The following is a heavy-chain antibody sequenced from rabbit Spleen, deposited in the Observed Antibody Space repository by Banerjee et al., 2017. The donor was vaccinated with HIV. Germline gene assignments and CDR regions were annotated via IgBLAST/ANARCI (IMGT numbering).Heavy chain of an antibody. CDR2: IDTGSSGFT. V-gene: IGHV1S40*01. Sequence: QSLEESGGGLVQPEGSLALTCKASGFSFSSSDYMCWVRQAPGKGLEWIACIDTGSSGFTYFASWAKGRFTISKTSSTTVTLQMTSLTAADTATYFCARDSGSSFSSYGMDLWGQGTLVTVS. CDR3: ARDSGSSFSSYGMDL. J-gene: IGHJ3*01. D-gene: IGHD8-1*01. CDR1: GFSFSSSDY.